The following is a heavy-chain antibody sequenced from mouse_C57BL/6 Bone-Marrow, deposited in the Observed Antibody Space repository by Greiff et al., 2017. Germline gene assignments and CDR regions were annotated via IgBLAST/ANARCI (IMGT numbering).Heavy chain of an antibody. D-gene: IGHD1-1*01. J-gene: IGHJ1*03. Sequence: QVQLQQSGPELVKPGASVKISCKASGYAFSSSWMNWVKQRPGKGLEWIGRIYPGDGDTNYNGKFKGKATLTADKSSSTAYMQLSSLTSEDSAVYYCARTLLLRYPHWYFDVWGTGTTVTVSS. V-gene: IGHV1-82*01. CDR3: ARTLLLRYPHWYFDV. CDR2: IYPGDGDT. CDR1: GYAFSSSW.